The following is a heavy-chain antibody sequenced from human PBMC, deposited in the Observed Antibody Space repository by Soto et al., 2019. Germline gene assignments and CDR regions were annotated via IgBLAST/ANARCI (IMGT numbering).Heavy chain of an antibody. CDR1: GGSISSGDYY. D-gene: IGHD1-7*01. V-gene: IGHV4-30-4*01. J-gene: IGHJ6*02. CDR2: IYYSGST. Sequence: SETLSLTCTVSGGSISSGDYYWSWIRQPPGKGLEWIGYIYYSGSTYYNPSLKSRVTISVDTSKNQFSLKLSSVTAADTAVYYCASKGITGTPGSMDVWGQGTTVTVSS. CDR3: ASKGITGTPGSMDV.